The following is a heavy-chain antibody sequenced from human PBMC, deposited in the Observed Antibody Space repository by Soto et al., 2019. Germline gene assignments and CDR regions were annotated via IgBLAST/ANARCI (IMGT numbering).Heavy chain of an antibody. CDR3: ARDRCRGGDCYSEENFQH. CDR1: GDSISTHY. Sequence: PSETLCLTCTVSGDSISTHYCNWIRQPPGKGLEWIGYIWYSGRTNYNSSLKSRVTISLDTSKNQFSLRMSYMTPADTAVYYCARDRCRGGDCYSEENFQHWGQGTLVTVSS. D-gene: IGHD2-21*02. V-gene: IGHV4-59*11. J-gene: IGHJ1*01. CDR2: IWYSGRT.